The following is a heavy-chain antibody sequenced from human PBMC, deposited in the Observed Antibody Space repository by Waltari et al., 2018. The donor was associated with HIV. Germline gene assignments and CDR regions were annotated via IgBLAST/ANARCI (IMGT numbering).Heavy chain of an antibody. CDR3: ARARPLLTTWAGVFDI. D-gene: IGHD4-17*01. CDR2: IYHSGTT. V-gene: IGHV4-4*02. CDR1: GGALSSSTC. J-gene: IGHJ3*02. Sequence: QVQLQESGPGLVKPSGTLSLTCVVSGGALSSSTCWRWVRQPPGKGLEWIGEIYHSGTTNYNPSLKSRVAISMDQSENQFSLILNSVTAADTAMYFCARARPLLTTWAGVFDIWGRGTMVIVSS.